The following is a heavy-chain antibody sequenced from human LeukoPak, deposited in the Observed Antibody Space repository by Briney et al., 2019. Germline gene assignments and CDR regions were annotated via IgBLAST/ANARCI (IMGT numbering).Heavy chain of an antibody. CDR3: ARDLTASRRGPRDGFDI. CDR1: GDSITNSIW. V-gene: IGHV4-4*02. J-gene: IGHJ3*02. CDR2: IYHVGFT. Sequence: SETLSLTCAVSGDSITNSIWWSWVRQPPGKGLEWIGDIYHVGFTNYNPSLKSRVTISVDKSKNQVSLKLTSVTAADTAVYYCARDLTASRRGPRDGFDIWGPGTLVTVSS. D-gene: IGHD2/OR15-2a*01.